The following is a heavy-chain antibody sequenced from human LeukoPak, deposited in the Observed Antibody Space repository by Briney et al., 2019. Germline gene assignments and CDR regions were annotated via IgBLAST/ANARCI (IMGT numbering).Heavy chain of an antibody. D-gene: IGHD3-22*01. V-gene: IGHV1-69*05. CDR2: IIPIFGTA. J-gene: IGHJ6*03. CDR1: GGTFSSYA. CDR3: ARALRGYYDSSGYPYYYYMDV. Sequence: GASVKVSCKASGGTFSSYAISWVRQAPGQGLEWMGGIIPIFGTANYAQKFQGRVTITTDESTSTAYMELSSLRSEDTAVYYCARALRGYYDSSGYPYYYYMDVWGKGTTVTVSS.